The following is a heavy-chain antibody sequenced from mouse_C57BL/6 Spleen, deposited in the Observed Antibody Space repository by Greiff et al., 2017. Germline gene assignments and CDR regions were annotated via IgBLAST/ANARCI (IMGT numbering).Heavy chain of an antibody. CDR3: ARAPLNYDGYYVAMDY. Sequence: VQLQESGAELARPGASVKMSCKASGYTFTSYTMHWVKQRPGQGLEWIGYINPSSGYTKYNQKFKDKATLTADKSSSTAYMQLSSLTSEDSAVYYCARAPLNYDGYYVAMDYWGQGTSVTVSS. D-gene: IGHD2-3*01. V-gene: IGHV1-4*01. CDR1: GYTFTSYT. J-gene: IGHJ4*01. CDR2: INPSSGYT.